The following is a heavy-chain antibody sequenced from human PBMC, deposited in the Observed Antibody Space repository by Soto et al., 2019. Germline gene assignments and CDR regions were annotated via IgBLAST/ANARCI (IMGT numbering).Heavy chain of an antibody. CDR3: AKDLGWELPHYYYYDMDV. J-gene: IGHJ6*02. CDR2: ISYDGSNK. CDR1: GFTFSSYG. Sequence: PGGSLRLSCAASGFTFSSYGMHWVRQAPGKGLEWVAVISYDGSNKYYADSVKGRFTISRDNSKNTLYLQMNSLRAEDTAVYYCAKDLGWELPHYYYYDMDVWGQGTTVTVSS. D-gene: IGHD1-26*01. V-gene: IGHV3-30*18.